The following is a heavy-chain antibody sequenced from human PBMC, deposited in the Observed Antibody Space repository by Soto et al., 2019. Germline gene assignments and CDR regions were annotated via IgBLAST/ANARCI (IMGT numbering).Heavy chain of an antibody. J-gene: IGHJ6*02. CDR3: ARGEEQQLKYYYYGMDV. V-gene: IGHV1-2*02. CDR1: GYVFTGFY. CDR2: IFPNSGAT. Sequence: ASVKVSCKASGYVFTGFYLHWVRQAPGQGLEWMGWIFPNSGATNYAQKFQGRVTLTRDTSLSTGYMDLTRLTSDDTAVYYCARGEEQQLKYYYYGMDVLGQGTTVTVSS. D-gene: IGHD6-13*01.